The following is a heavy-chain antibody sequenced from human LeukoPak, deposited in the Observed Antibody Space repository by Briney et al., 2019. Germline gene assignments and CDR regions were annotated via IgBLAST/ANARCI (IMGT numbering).Heavy chain of an antibody. CDR3: ARSALDYYDSSGRWFDP. CDR1: GGPISSYY. D-gene: IGHD3-22*01. CDR2: IYYSGST. Sequence: SETLSLTCTVSGGPISSYYWSWIRQPPGKGLEWIGYIYYSGSTNYNPSLKSRVTISVDTSKNQFSLKLSSVTAADTAVYYCARSALDYYDSSGRWFDPWGQGTLVTVSS. J-gene: IGHJ5*02. V-gene: IGHV4-59*01.